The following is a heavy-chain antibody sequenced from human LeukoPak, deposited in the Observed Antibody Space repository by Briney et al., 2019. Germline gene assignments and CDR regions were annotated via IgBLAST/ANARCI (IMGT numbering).Heavy chain of an antibody. V-gene: IGHV1-2*02. CDR1: GYTFTGYY. CDR2: INPNSGGT. Sequence: ASVKVSCKGSGYTFTGYYMHWVRQAPGQGLEWMGWINPNSGGTNYAQKFQGRVTMTRDTSISTAYMELSRLRSDDTAAYYCPRGEYQLLGFDPWGQGTLVTVSS. J-gene: IGHJ5*02. CDR3: PRGEYQLLGFDP. D-gene: IGHD2-2*01.